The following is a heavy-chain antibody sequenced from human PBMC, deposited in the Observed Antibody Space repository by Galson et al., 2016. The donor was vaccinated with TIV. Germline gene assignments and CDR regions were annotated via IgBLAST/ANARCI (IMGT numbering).Heavy chain of an antibody. V-gene: IGHV1-8*01. CDR3: ARGGHHGRGGTDFWRNFDF. D-gene: IGHD3-3*01. CDR1: DYSFTSYD. J-gene: IGHJ4*02. CDR2: MNPNSGNT. Sequence: SVKVSCKAFDYSFTSYDVNWVRQATGQGLEWLGWMNPNSGNTGYAVKFRGRVSMTRDTSINTAYLELSSLRSEDTAVYYCARGGHHGRGGTDFWRNFDFWGQGTLVTVSS.